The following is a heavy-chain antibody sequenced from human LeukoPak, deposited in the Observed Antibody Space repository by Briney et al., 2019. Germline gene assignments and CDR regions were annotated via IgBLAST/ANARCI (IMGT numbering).Heavy chain of an antibody. CDR1: GLSLTSSGVG. J-gene: IGHJ4*02. V-gene: IGHV2-5*02. CDR3: VHIRGVTPGSTDY. CDR2: IYWDDDK. Sequence: SGPTLVSPTETLTLTCTFSGLSLTSSGVGVGWIRQSPGKVLKWLAVIYWDDDKRYSPSLRTRLTISKDTSRNQVVLTMTDMDPADTATYYCVHIRGVTPGSTDYWGQGALVTVSS. D-gene: IGHD1-26*01.